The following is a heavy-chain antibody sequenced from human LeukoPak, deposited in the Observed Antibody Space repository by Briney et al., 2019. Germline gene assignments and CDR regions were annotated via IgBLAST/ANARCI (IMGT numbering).Heavy chain of an antibody. CDR1: VYTFIHYG. V-gene: IGHV1-18*01. J-gene: IGHJ4*02. CDR2: INTNNGNT. CDR3: ARDLTGSRCRGGSCYFMFGY. Sequence: ASVKVSCKASVYTFIHYGISWVRQAPGQGLEWMGWINTNNGNTNYAQNLQGRVTMTTDTSTSTAYMELRSLRSDDTAVYFCARDLTGSRCRGGSCYFMFGYWGQGTLVTVSS. D-gene: IGHD2-15*01.